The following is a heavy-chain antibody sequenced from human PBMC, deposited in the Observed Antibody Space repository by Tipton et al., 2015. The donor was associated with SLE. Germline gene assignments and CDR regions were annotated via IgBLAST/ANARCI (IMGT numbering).Heavy chain of an antibody. V-gene: IGHV4-59*11. CDR3: AREGKRPGAFDI. CDR1: GGSISSHY. CDR2: IFYSGDT. J-gene: IGHJ3*02. D-gene: IGHD6-6*01. Sequence: TLSLTCTVSGGSISSHYWSWIRQPPGKGLEWIGYIFYSGDTNYNPSLKGRVTISIDTSKNQFSLKLSSVTAADTAVYYCAREGKRPGAFDIWGQGTMVTVSS.